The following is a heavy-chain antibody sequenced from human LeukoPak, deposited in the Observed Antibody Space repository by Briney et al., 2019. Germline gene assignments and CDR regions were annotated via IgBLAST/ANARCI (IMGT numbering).Heavy chain of an antibody. D-gene: IGHD3-3*01. V-gene: IGHV3-23*01. J-gene: IGHJ6*04. CDR2: ISSSGGST. Sequence: GGSLRLSCAASGFTFSSYAMSWVRQAPGKGLEWVSAISSSGGSTYYADSVKGRFTISRDNSKNTLYLQMNSLRAEDTAVYYCAKDFKVYYDFWSGYPVWGKGTTVTVSS. CDR1: GFTFSSYA. CDR3: AKDFKVYYDFWSGYPV.